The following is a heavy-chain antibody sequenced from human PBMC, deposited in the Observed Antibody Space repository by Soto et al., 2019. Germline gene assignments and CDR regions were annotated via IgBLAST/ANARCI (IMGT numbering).Heavy chain of an antibody. D-gene: IGHD2-21*02. Sequence: PVESLKISCAASGFTFGGSAMHWVRQASGKGLEWVGRIRSKAHSYATSYAASVEGRFTISRDDSKHTAYLQMNYLQTENTAVYYCTRHGIEAYCGGDCSLDAFDIWGQGTLVTVSS. V-gene: IGHV3-73*01. CDR2: IRSKAHSYAT. J-gene: IGHJ3*02. CDR1: GFTFGGSA. CDR3: TRHGIEAYCGGDCSLDAFDI.